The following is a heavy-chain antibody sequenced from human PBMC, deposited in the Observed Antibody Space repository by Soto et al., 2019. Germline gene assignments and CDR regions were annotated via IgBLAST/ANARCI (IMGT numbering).Heavy chain of an antibody. V-gene: IGHV3-23*01. CDR2: ISGSGGST. J-gene: IGHJ6*02. D-gene: IGHD6-13*01. CDR1: GFTFSSYA. Sequence: EVQLLESGGGLVQPGGSLRLSCAASGFTFSSYAMSWVRQAPGKGLEWVSAISGSGGSTYYADSVKGRFTISRDNSKNTLYLQMNSLRAEDTAVYYCGSAAAGTLASRDYYYYYGMDVWGQGTTVTVSS. CDR3: GSAAAGTLASRDYYYYYGMDV.